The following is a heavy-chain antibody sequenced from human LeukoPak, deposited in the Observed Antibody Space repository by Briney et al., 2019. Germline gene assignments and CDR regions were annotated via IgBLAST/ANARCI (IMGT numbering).Heavy chain of an antibody. D-gene: IGHD3-10*01. CDR1: GYTFTGYY. V-gene: IGHV1-2*02. Sequence: ASVKVSCKASGYTFTGYYMHWVRQAPGQGLEWMGWINPNSGGTNYAQKFQGRVTMTRDTSISKAYMELSRLRSDDTAVYYCARDLGGWFGELLYPHYFDYWGQGTLVTVSS. J-gene: IGHJ4*02. CDR2: INPNSGGT. CDR3: ARDLGGWFGELLYPHYFDY.